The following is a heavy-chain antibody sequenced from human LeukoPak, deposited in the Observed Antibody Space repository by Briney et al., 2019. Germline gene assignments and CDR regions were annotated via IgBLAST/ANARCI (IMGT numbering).Heavy chain of an antibody. CDR3: AKDSGTRWDYYFNN. Sequence: PGGSLRLSCAASGFTFDDYAMHWVRQAPGRGLEWVSLISGDSGDTYYADSVKGRFTISRDNSENSLFLQMNSLRNDDTAFYYCAKDSGTRWDYYFNNWSQGTLVTVSS. V-gene: IGHV3-43*02. CDR1: GFTFDDYA. D-gene: IGHD1-26*01. J-gene: IGHJ4*02. CDR2: ISGDSGDT.